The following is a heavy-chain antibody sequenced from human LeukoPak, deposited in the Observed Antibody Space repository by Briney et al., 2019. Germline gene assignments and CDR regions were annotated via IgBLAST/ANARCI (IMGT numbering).Heavy chain of an antibody. CDR3: ARGTIYGIFIFRIDDFDY. J-gene: IGHJ4*02. V-gene: IGHV3-30*04. CDR2: ISYDGSKR. Sequence: GGSLRLSCAASGFTFSNYDMHWVRQAPGKGLEWVAVISYDGSKRYYTDSVKGRFTISRDTSENTVYLQMNSLRAEDTAFYYCARGTIYGIFIFRIDDFDYGGLGTLVTVSS. D-gene: IGHD3-3*01. CDR1: GFTFSNYD.